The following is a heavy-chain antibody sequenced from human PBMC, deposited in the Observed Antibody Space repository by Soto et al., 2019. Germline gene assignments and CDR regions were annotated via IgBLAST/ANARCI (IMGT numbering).Heavy chain of an antibody. V-gene: IGHV4-30-4*01. Sequence: QVQLQESGPGLVRPSQTLSLTCTVSTASISSDDYYWTWIRQPPGKGLEGIGNISYRGSTNYTPSLRSRVSMSIDASRNQFSLRLNSVTAADTAVYYCATEALDDGAPFFDNWGQGTLVTVSS. CDR1: TASISSDDYY. J-gene: IGHJ4*02. CDR3: ATEALDDGAPFFDN. D-gene: IGHD4-17*01. CDR2: ISYRGST.